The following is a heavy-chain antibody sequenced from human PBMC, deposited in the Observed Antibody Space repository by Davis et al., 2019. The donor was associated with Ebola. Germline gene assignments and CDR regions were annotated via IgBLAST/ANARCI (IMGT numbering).Heavy chain of an antibody. Sequence: PSETLSLTCTVSGYSISSGYYWNWIRQPPGKGLEWIGIIYNSGRTNYNPSLKSRVTISADTSKNQFSLKLRSVTAADTAVYYCVRFGYGAYWGQGTLVTVSS. CDR3: VRFGYGAY. CDR1: GYSISSGYY. J-gene: IGHJ4*02. D-gene: IGHD3-22*01. V-gene: IGHV4-38-2*02. CDR2: IYNSGRT.